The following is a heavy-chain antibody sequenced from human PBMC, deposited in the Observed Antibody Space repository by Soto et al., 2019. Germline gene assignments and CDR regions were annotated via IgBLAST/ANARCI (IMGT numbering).Heavy chain of an antibody. CDR2: IKQDASDN. D-gene: IGHD5-12*01. CDR3: VRVPSSGYPLYYYYMDV. Sequence: GGSLRLSCAASGFTFSWYWMTWVRQAPGKGLEWVASIKQDASDNYFVDSVKGRFTISRDNAKNSLSLQMNSLRAEDTAVYYCVRVPSSGYPLYYYYMDVWGKGTTVTVSS. J-gene: IGHJ6*03. V-gene: IGHV3-7*01. CDR1: GFTFSWYW.